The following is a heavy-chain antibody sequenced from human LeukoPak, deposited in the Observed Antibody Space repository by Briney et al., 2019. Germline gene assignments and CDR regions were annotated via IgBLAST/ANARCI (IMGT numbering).Heavy chain of an antibody. Sequence: ASVKVSCKASGYTFTGYYMHWVRQAPGQGLEWMGWINPNSGGTNYAQKFQGRVTMTRNTSISTAYMELSSLRSEDTAVYYCARGPYYDYVWGSYRDYWGQGTLVTVSS. V-gene: IGHV1-2*02. CDR3: ARGPYYDYVWGSYRDY. CDR1: GYTFTGYY. CDR2: INPNSGGT. J-gene: IGHJ4*02. D-gene: IGHD3-16*02.